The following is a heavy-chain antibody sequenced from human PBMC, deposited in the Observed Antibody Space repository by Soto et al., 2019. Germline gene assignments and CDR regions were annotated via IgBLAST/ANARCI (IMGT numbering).Heavy chain of an antibody. Sequence: GASVKVSCKASGGTFSSYAISWVRQAPGQGLEWMGGIIPIFGTANYAQKFQGRVTITADESTSTAYMELSSLRSEDTAVYYCARAAVKDIVVVVAAFYYYGMDVWGQGTTVTVSS. CDR2: IIPIFGTA. CDR3: ARAAVKDIVVVVAAFYYYGMDV. D-gene: IGHD2-15*01. V-gene: IGHV1-69*13. J-gene: IGHJ6*02. CDR1: GGTFSSYA.